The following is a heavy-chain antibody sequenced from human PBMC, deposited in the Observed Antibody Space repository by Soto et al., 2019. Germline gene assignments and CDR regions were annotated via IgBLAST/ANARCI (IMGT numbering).Heavy chain of an antibody. CDR2: ISYDGGNK. J-gene: IGHJ6*02. D-gene: IGHD3-10*01. CDR1: GFTFSSYA. V-gene: IGHV3-30-3*01. CDR3: ARAMVRGVIRYYYYGMDV. Sequence: HPGGSLRLSCAASGFTFSSYAMHWVRQAPGKGLEWVAGISYDGGNKHYAESRKGRFTISIDNSKNTLYLQMNSLRAEDTAVYYCARAMVRGVIRYYYYGMDVWGQGTTVTVSS.